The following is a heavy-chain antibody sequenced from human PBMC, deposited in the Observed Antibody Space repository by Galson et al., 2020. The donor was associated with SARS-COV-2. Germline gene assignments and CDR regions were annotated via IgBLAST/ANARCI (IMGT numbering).Heavy chain of an antibody. CDR1: GGSISSGGYY. Sequence: SETLSLTCTVSGGSISSGGYYWSWIRQHPGKGLEWIGYIYYSGSTYYNPSLKSRVTISVDTSKNQFSLKLSSVTAADTAVYYCASVLLGYCSGGSCLYYYGMDVWGQGTTVTVSS. CDR3: ASVLLGYCSGGSCLYYYGMDV. D-gene: IGHD2-15*01. J-gene: IGHJ6*02. CDR2: IYYSGST. V-gene: IGHV4-31*03.